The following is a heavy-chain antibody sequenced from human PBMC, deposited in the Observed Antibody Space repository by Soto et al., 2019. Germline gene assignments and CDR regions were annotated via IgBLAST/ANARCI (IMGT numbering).Heavy chain of an antibody. J-gene: IGHJ4*02. CDR3: ARVWEDYYDSSGYYYDY. CDR2: IYSGGST. D-gene: IGHD3-22*01. V-gene: IGHV3-53*01. CDR1: GFTVSSNY. Sequence: GGSLRLSCAASGFTVSSNYMSWVRQAPGKGLEWVSVIYSGGSTYYADSVKGRFTISRDNSKNTLYLQMNSLRAEDTAVYYCARVWEDYYDSSGYYYDYWGQGTLVTVSS.